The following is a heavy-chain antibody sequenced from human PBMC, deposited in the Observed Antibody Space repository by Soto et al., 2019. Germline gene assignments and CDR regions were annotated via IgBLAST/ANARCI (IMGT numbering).Heavy chain of an antibody. CDR3: ARDYTCRYSSSWVCQYYGMDV. CDR2: ISSSGSTI. CDR1: GFTFSDYY. Sequence: LRLSCAASGFTFSDYYMSWIRQAPGKGLEWVSYISSSGSTIYYADSVKGRFTISRDNAKNSLYLQMNSLRAEDTAVYYCARDYTCRYSSSWVCQYYGMDVWGQGTTVTVSS. J-gene: IGHJ6*02. D-gene: IGHD6-13*01. V-gene: IGHV3-11*01.